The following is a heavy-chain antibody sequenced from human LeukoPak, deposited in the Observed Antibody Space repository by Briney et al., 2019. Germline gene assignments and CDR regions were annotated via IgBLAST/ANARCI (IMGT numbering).Heavy chain of an antibody. V-gene: IGHV1-18*01. Sequence: GASVKVSCKASGYTFTSYGISWVRQAPGQGLEWMGWISAYNGNTNYAQKLQGRVTMTTDTSTSTAYMELRSLRSDDTAVYYCARDQGYCSGGSCYGPGAFDIWGQGTMVTVS. D-gene: IGHD2-15*01. CDR3: ARDQGYCSGGSCYGPGAFDI. CDR2: ISAYNGNT. J-gene: IGHJ3*02. CDR1: GYTFTSYG.